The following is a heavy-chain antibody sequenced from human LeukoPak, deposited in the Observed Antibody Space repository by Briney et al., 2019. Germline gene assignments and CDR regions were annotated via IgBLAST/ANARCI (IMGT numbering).Heavy chain of an antibody. V-gene: IGHV3-23*01. CDR2: ISGSGGST. Sequence: PGGSLRLSCAASGFTFSSYGMSWVRQAPGKGLEWVSAISGSGGSTYYADSVGGRFTISRDNSKNTLYLQMNSLRAEDTAVYYCAKDTSNTYYYDSSGYYYVWGQGTLVTVSS. D-gene: IGHD3-22*01. CDR1: GFTFSSYG. J-gene: IGHJ4*02. CDR3: AKDTSNTYYYDSSGYYYV.